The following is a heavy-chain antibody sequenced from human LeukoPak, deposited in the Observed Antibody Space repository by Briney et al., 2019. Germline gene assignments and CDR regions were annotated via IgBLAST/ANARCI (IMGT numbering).Heavy chain of an antibody. V-gene: IGHV1-18*01. CDR1: GYTFTSYG. Sequence: ASVKVSCKASGYTFTSYGISWVRQDPGQGLEGIGWVSAYNGNTNYAQKLQGRVTMTTDQSTSTAYMELRSLRSDDTAVYYCARLGARGAYYYSYMDVWGKGTTVTVSS. J-gene: IGHJ6*03. D-gene: IGHD3-16*01. CDR3: ARLGARGAYYYSYMDV. CDR2: VSAYNGNT.